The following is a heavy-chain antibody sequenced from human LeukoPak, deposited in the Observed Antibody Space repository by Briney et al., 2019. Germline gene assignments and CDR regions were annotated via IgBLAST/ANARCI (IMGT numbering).Heavy chain of an antibody. D-gene: IGHD1-26*01. Sequence: WASVKVSCKASGYTFTSYYMHWVRQAPGQRLEWMGWINAGNGNTKYSQKFQGRVTITRDTSASTAYMELSSLRSEDTAVYYCASHDTGIVGATLDYWGQGTLVTVSS. CDR2: INAGNGNT. J-gene: IGHJ4*02. CDR3: ASHDTGIVGATLDY. V-gene: IGHV1-3*01. CDR1: GYTFTSYY.